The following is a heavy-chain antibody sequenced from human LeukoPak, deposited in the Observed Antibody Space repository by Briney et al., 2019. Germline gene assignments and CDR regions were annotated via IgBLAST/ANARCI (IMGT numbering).Heavy chain of an antibody. D-gene: IGHD3-10*01. CDR3: ARGTGSWFDP. J-gene: IGHJ5*02. V-gene: IGHV6-1*01. CDR2: TYYRSKWYN. Sequence: SQTLSLTCAISGDSVSSNSAAWNCIRQSPSRGLEWLGRTYYRSKWYNDYAVSVKSRITINPDTSKNQFSLKLNSVTPEDTAVYYCARGTGSWFDPWGQGTLVTVSS. CDR1: GDSVSSNSAA.